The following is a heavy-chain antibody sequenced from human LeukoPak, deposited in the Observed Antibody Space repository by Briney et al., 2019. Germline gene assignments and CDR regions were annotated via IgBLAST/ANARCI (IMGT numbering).Heavy chain of an antibody. Sequence: GGSLKLSCAASGFTFIGSAKHWVRQASGKGLEWVGRIRSKANSYATTYAASVKGRFTISRDDSKNTAYLQMNSLKTEDTAVYYCTRRTVAGNYYYMDVWGKGTTVTVSS. CDR1: GFTFIGSA. V-gene: IGHV3-73*01. D-gene: IGHD6-19*01. J-gene: IGHJ6*03. CDR3: TRRTVAGNYYYMDV. CDR2: IRSKANSYAT.